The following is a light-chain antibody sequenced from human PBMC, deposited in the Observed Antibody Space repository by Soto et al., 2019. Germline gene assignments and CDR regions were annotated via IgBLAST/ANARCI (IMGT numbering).Light chain of an antibody. CDR3: QQGT. V-gene: IGKV3-20*01. J-gene: IGKJ1*01. CDR2: GAS. Sequence: EIVLTQSPGTLSLSPGERAALCCRASQSVSSSYLAWYQQKPGQAPRLLIYGASSRATGIPDRFSGSGSGTDFTLTISRLEPEDFAVYYCQQGTFGQGTKVEIK. CDR1: QSVSSSY.